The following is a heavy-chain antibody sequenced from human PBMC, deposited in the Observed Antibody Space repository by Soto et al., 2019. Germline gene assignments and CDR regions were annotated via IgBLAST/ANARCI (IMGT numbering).Heavy chain of an antibody. CDR2: ISSSSSTI. CDR3: ARDNPRSSGWDV. Sequence: XTLSLPFTVSGASISSSSYYWGFVRQPPGQGLEWVSYISSSSSTIYYADSVKGRFTISRDNAKNSLYLQMNRLRDEDTAVYYCARDNPRSSGWDVWGQGTTVTAP. J-gene: IGHJ6*02. CDR1: GASISSSS. V-gene: IGHV3-48*02.